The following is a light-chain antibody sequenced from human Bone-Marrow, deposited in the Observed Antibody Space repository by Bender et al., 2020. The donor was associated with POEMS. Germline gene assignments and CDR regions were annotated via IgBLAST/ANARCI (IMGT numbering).Light chain of an antibody. J-gene: IGLJ2*01. CDR2: DDS. V-gene: IGLV3-21*02. CDR1: NIGSKR. CDR3: HVWDNSRDHVV. Sequence: SYVLTQPPSVSVAPGQTAGITCGGNNIGSKRLHWYQHKPGQAPVLVVYDDSDRPSGIPERFSGSHSGNTATLTITRVEVGDEADYYCHVWDNSRDHVVFGGGTKVTVL.